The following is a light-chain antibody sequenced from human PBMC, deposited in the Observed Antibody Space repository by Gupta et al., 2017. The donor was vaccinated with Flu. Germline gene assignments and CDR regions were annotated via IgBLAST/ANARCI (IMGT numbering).Light chain of an antibody. V-gene: IGKV3-20*01. CDR3: QHYDKSPLYT. CDR2: GAS. J-gene: IGKJ2*01. CDR1: QRINRDY. Sequence: TLSFSPGERATLSCSASQRINRDYVVWYQQKPGQAPRLLLYGASTSATGIPDRFSGSGSGTEFTLTVSRLEPEDFAVYYCQHYDKSPLYTFGQGTKVEIK.